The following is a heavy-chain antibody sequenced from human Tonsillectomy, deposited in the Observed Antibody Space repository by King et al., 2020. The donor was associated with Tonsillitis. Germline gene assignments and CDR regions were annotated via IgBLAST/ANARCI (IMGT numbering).Heavy chain of an antibody. J-gene: IGHJ4*02. Sequence: VQLVESGGGLVQPGRSLRLSCAASGFTFDDYAMHWVRQAPGKGLEWVSGISWNSGSIGYADSVKGRFTISRDNAKNSLYLQMNSQRAEDTALYYCAKAPSRKYSSSNFDYWGQGTLVTVSS. CDR3: AKAPSRKYSSSNFDY. CDR2: ISWNSGSI. CDR1: GFTFDDYA. V-gene: IGHV3-9*01. D-gene: IGHD6-6*01.